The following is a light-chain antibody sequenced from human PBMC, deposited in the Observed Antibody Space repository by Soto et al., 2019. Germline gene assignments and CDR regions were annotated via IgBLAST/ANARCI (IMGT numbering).Light chain of an antibody. CDR3: QQRET. J-gene: IGKJ1*01. CDR2: DAS. V-gene: IGKV3-11*01. CDR1: QGVSTY. Sequence: EIVMTQSPATLSVSPGERATLSCRASQGVSTYLGWYQQKPGQPPRLLIHDASNRATGIPARFSGSGSGTDFTLTISNMEPEDSAVYYCQQRETFGQVTNLYIK.